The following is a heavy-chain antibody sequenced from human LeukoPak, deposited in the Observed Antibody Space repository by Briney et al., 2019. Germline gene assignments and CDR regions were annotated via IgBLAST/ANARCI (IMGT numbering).Heavy chain of an antibody. J-gene: IGHJ4*02. D-gene: IGHD6-19*01. Sequence: PSETLSLTCAVYGGSFSGYYWSWIRQPPGKGLEWIGEINHSGSTNYNPSLKSRVTISVDTSKNQFSLKLSSVTAADTAVYYCARHRERVAVAGIDYWGQGTLVTVSS. CDR2: INHSGST. CDR3: ARHRERVAVAGIDY. V-gene: IGHV4-34*01. CDR1: GGSFSGYY.